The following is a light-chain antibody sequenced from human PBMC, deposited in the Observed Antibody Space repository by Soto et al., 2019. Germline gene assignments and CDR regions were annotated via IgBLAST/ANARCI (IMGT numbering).Light chain of an antibody. CDR3: SSYSSSGTLWL. CDR1: SSDVGGYRY. Sequence: QSVLTQPASVSGSPGQSITISCTGSSSDVGGYRYVSWYQQHPGRAPTLIIYEVRNRPSGVSHRFSGSKSGKTASLTISRLQAEDEADYYCSSYSSSGTLWLFGGGTKLTVL. V-gene: IGLV2-14*01. CDR2: EVR. J-gene: IGLJ3*02.